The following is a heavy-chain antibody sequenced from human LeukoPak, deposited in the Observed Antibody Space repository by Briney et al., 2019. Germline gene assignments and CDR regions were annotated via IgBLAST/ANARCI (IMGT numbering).Heavy chain of an antibody. CDR3: ARDGDAPMTDFDY. V-gene: IGHV3-74*01. Sequence: GGSLRLSCAASGFTFSRYAMSWVRQAPGKGLAWVSCIKTDGSITAYAGSVKGRFTISRDNAKNTLYLQMNSLRADDTAVYYCARDGDAPMTDFDYWGQGTLVTVSS. J-gene: IGHJ4*02. D-gene: IGHD2-21*02. CDR1: GFTFSRYA. CDR2: IKTDGSIT.